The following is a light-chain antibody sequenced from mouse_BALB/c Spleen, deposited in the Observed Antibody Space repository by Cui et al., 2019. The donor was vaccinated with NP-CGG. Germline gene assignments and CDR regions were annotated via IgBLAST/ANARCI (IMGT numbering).Light chain of an antibody. Sequence: QAVVTQESALTTSPGETVTLTCRSSIGAVTTSNYANWVQEKPDHSFTGLIGGTNERPPCLPAKQAACLNGSKAAPTLRETQTMNEEISFCAVRATIPRVFGGGTKLTVL. CDR1: IGAVTTSNY. CDR3: AVRATIPRV. CDR2: GTN. J-gene: IGLJ1*01. V-gene: IGLV1*01.